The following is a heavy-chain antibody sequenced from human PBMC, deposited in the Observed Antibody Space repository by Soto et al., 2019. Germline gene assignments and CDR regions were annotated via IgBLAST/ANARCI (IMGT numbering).Heavy chain of an antibody. Sequence: EVQLVESGGGLVKPGGSLRLSCAASGFTFSSYSMNWVRQAPGKGLEWVSSISSGSSYIYYADSVKGRFTISRDNAKNSLYLQMNSLRAEDTAVYYCARALDWGYLYYYVMDVWGQGTTVTVSS. D-gene: IGHD7-27*01. CDR3: ARALDWGYLYYYVMDV. V-gene: IGHV3-21*01. CDR1: GFTFSSYS. CDR2: ISSGSSYI. J-gene: IGHJ6*02.